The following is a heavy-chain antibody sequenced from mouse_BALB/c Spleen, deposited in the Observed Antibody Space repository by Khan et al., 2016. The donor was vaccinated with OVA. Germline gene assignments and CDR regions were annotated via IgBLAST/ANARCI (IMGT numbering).Heavy chain of an antibody. CDR3: ARFTTATGNYYVMDY. CDR1: GFSLTYYG. J-gene: IGHJ4*01. CDR2: IWGDGTT. V-gene: IGHV2-3*01. Sequence: QVQLKQSGLGLVAPSQSLSITCTVSGFSLTYYGVNWVRQPPGKGLEWLGVIWGDGTTNYHSGLKSRLSITKDNSKSQASLKLNSLQTDDTATYDCARFTTATGNYYVMDYWGQGTSVTVSS. D-gene: IGHD1-2*01.